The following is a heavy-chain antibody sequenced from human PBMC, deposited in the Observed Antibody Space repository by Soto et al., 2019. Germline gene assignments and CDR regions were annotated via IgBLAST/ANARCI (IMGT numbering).Heavy chain of an antibody. J-gene: IGHJ4*02. Sequence: QVQLVQSGGEVKKPGASVKVSCKASGDTVTKYGISWVRQAPGQGLEWLGWISFYNGHTNYALKFQDRIAFTTDTSTRTASTELRSLTSDDTDVYYCASATSIAVAGKETWGQGTLVTVSS. CDR2: ISFYNGHT. D-gene: IGHD6-19*01. CDR3: ASATSIAVAGKET. V-gene: IGHV1-18*01. CDR1: GDTVTKYG.